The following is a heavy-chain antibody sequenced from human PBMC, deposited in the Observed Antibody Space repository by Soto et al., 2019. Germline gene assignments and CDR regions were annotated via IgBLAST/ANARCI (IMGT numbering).Heavy chain of an antibody. CDR1: GGSISSYY. J-gene: IGHJ4*02. D-gene: IGHD4-4*01. Sequence: SETLSLTCTVSGGSISSYYWSWIRQPPGKGLEWIGYIYYSGSTNYNPSLKSRVTISTDTSKNQFSLKLSSVTAADTAVCYCARGQGLQGPYYFDYWGQGTLVTVSS. CDR3: ARGQGLQGPYYFDY. V-gene: IGHV4-59*01. CDR2: IYYSGST.